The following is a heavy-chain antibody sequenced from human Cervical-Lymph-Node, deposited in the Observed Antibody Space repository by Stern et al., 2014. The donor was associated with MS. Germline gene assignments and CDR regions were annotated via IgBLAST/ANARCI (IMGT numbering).Heavy chain of an antibody. CDR3: ARSSSPSPYYYYGMDV. CDR2: IWYDGSHQ. CDR1: GFTFSSYG. V-gene: IGHV3-33*01. D-gene: IGHD6-13*01. Sequence: VPLVESGGGVVQPGRSLRLSCAASGFTFSSYGMHWVRQAPGKGLEWVAVIWYDGSHQYYADSVKGRFTISRDNSKNTLYLQMNSLRAEDTAVYYCARSSSPSPYYYYGMDVWGQGTTVTVSS. J-gene: IGHJ6*02.